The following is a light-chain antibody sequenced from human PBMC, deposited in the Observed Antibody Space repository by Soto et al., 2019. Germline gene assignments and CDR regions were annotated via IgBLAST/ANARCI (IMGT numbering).Light chain of an antibody. Sequence: EIVLTQSPATLSLSPGERATLSCRASQSVTTYLTWYQQKPGQAPRLLIYDASNRATDIPARFSGSGSGTDFTLTISSLEPEDFAVYYCQHRGNWPRTFGPGTKLEIK. V-gene: IGKV3-11*01. CDR1: QSVTTY. CDR3: QHRGNWPRT. CDR2: DAS. J-gene: IGKJ2*01.